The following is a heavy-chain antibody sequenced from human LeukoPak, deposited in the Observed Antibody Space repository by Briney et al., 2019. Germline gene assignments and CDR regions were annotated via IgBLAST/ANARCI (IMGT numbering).Heavy chain of an antibody. J-gene: IGHJ4*02. V-gene: IGHV4-34*01. CDR3: ARELSGSYGDY. Sequence: SETLSLTCAVYGGSFSGYYWSWIRQPPGKGLEWIGEINHSGSTNYNPSLKSRVTISVDTSKNQFSLKLSSVTAADTAVYYCARELSGSYGDYWGQGTLVTSPQ. CDR2: INHSGST. D-gene: IGHD1-26*01. CDR1: GGSFSGYY.